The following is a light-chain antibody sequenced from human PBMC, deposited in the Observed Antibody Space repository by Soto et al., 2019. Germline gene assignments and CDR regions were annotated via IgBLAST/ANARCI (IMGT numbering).Light chain of an antibody. V-gene: IGKV3-15*01. CDR2: GVS. CDR1: QSVGSN. J-gene: IGKJ1*01. Sequence: EIVMTQSPATLSVSLGERVTLSCRASQSVGSNLAWYQQKPGQAPKLLIYGVSLRATGVPARFSGSGSGTEFTLTISSLQSEDFAVYYCQQYNDWPPWTFGRGTKVDIK. CDR3: QQYNDWPPWT.